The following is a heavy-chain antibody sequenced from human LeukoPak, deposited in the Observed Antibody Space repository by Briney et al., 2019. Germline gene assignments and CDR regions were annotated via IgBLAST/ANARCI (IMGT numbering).Heavy chain of an antibody. V-gene: IGHV3-23*01. CDR2: ISGSGGST. J-gene: IGHJ4*02. CDR1: GFTFSSYA. Sequence: GGSLRLSCAASGFTFSSYAMSWVRQAPGKGLEWVSAISGSGGSTYDADSVKGRFTISRDNAKNSLYLQMNSLRAEDTAVYYCARDTRGVFDYWGQGTLVTVSS. D-gene: IGHD2-8*02. CDR3: ARDTRGVFDY.